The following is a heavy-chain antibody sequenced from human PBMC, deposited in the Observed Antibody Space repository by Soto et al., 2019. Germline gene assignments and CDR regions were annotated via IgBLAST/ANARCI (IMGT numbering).Heavy chain of an antibody. CDR2: INAGNGNT. Sequence: ASVKVSCKASGYTFTSYAMHWVRQAPGQRLEWMGWINAGNGNTKYSQKFQGRVTITRDTSASTAYMELSSLRSEDTAVYYCARDRPNYGDWEGNAFDIWGQGTMVTVSS. V-gene: IGHV1-3*01. D-gene: IGHD4-17*01. J-gene: IGHJ3*02. CDR1: GYTFTSYA. CDR3: ARDRPNYGDWEGNAFDI.